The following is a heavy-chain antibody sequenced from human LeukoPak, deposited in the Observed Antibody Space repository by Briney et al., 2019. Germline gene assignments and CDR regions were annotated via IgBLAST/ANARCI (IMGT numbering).Heavy chain of an antibody. CDR1: GFTFSSYW. CDR3: ARDRGRREDY. J-gene: IGHJ4*02. V-gene: IGHV3-7*01. Sequence: GGSLRLSCAASGFTFSSYWMTWVCQAPGKWLEWVANIKQDGSDKYYVDSVKGRFTISRDNTKNSLYLQMNSLRAEDTAVYYCARDRGRREDYWGQGTPVTVSS. CDR2: IKQDGSDK. D-gene: IGHD1-26*01.